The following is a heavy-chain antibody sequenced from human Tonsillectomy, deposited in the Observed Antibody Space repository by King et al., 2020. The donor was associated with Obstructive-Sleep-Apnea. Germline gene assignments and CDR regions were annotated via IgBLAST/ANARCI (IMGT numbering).Heavy chain of an antibody. V-gene: IGHV4-59*01. Sequence: VQLQESGPRLVKPSETLSLTCTVSGGSFRSYYWSWIRQSPGKGLEWIGYTHYSGNTNYNPSLKSRVTMSVDTSKNQFSLRLSSLTPADTAVYYCARNLGVAARPDNWFDPWGQGTLVSVSS. CDR3: ARNLGVAARPDNWFDP. CDR2: THYSGNT. D-gene: IGHD6-6*01. J-gene: IGHJ5*02. CDR1: GGSFRSYY.